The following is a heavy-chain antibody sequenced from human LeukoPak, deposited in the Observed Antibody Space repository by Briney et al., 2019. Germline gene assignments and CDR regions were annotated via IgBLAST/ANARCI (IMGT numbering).Heavy chain of an antibody. CDR2: IIPILGIA. Sequence: SVKVSCKASGGTFSSYAISWVRQAPGQGLEWMGRIIPILGIANYAQKFQGRVTITADKSTSTAYMELSSLRSEDAAVYYCARTYDSSGYYAFWGQGTLVTVSS. CDR1: GGTFSSYA. CDR3: ARTYDSSGYYAF. V-gene: IGHV1-69*04. J-gene: IGHJ4*02. D-gene: IGHD3-22*01.